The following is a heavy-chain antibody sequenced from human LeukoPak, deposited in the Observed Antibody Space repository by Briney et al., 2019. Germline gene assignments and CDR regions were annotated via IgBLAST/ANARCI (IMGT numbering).Heavy chain of an antibody. CDR3: VRDRNYYEALQRSY. V-gene: IGHV3-23*01. D-gene: IGHD3-3*01. CDR1: GFTFSTFA. Sequence: GGSLRLSCAASGFTFSTFAMSWVRQDPGRGLEWVSSITGAGDTTFYPVSVKGRFTISRDNSKNTLYLQMNSLRVEDTALYFCVRDRNYYEALQRSYWGQGTLVTVSS. CDR2: ITGAGDTT. J-gene: IGHJ4*02.